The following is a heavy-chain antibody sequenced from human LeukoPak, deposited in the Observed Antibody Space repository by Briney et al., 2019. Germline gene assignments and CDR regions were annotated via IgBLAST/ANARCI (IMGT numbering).Heavy chain of an antibody. CDR2: TNSDGSST. J-gene: IGHJ4*02. V-gene: IGHV3-74*01. CDR3: ARDLED. CDR1: GFSFSSYW. Sequence: GGSLRLSCAASGFSFSSYWIHWVRQAPGKGLVWVSRTNSDGSSTSYADSVKGRFTISRDNAKSTLYLQMNSLRAEDTAVYYCARDLEDWGQGTLVTVSS. D-gene: IGHD5-24*01.